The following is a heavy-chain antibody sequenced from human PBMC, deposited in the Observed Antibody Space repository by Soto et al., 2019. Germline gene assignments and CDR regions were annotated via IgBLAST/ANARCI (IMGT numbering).Heavy chain of an antibody. J-gene: IGHJ6*02. CDR3: ARGKGMEENYFYSGLAI. D-gene: IGHD1-1*01. CDR1: SSSISADG. Sequence: ASLPVSCKGSSSSISADGMHWVRQDHGQSLEWMGWLNGGTGQTRYSQRFQDRVIITRDTSASTGYMELSSLRSEDTAVYYCARGKGMEENYFYSGLAIWGQGPTVPVSS. CDR2: LNGGTGQT. V-gene: IGHV1-3*01.